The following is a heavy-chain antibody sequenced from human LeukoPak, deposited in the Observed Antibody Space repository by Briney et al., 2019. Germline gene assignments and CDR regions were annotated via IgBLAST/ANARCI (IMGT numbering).Heavy chain of an antibody. CDR1: GFTFSSYA. Sequence: GGSLRLSYAASGFTFSSYAMHWVRQAPGKGLEWVAVISYDGSNKYYADSVKGRFTISRDNAKNSLYLQMNSLRADGTAVYYCARDFSDAYGSRYFDYWGQGILVTVSS. V-gene: IGHV3-30-3*01. CDR3: ARDFSDAYGSRYFDY. CDR2: ISYDGSNK. D-gene: IGHD3-10*01. J-gene: IGHJ4*02.